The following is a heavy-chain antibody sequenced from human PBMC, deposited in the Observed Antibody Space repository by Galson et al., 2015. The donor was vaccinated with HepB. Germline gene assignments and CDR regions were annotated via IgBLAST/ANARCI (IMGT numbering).Heavy chain of an antibody. J-gene: IGHJ4*02. V-gene: IGHV3-30*18. Sequence: SLRLSCAASGFTFSSYGMHWVRQAPGKGLEWVAVISYDGSNKYYADSVKGRFTISRDNSKNTLYLQMNSLRAEDTAVYYCAKTRTQWRPHYFDYWGQGTLVTVSS. CDR2: ISYDGSNK. CDR3: AKTRTQWRPHYFDY. CDR1: GFTFSSYG. D-gene: IGHD6-19*01.